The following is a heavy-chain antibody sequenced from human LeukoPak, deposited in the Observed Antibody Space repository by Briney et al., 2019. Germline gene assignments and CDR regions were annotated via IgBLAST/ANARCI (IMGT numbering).Heavy chain of an antibody. D-gene: IGHD3-22*01. V-gene: IGHV3-21*04. CDR1: GFTFSSYS. CDR3: PRATGHQLYDISGYAVFDI. CDR2: ISSSSGYI. J-gene: IGHJ3*02. Sequence: PGGSLRLSCAASGFTFSSYSMHWVRQAPGKGLEWVSSISSSSGYIYYADSVKGRFTVSRDHATNSLYLQINSLRSQDTDVYYSPRATGHQLYDISGYAVFDIGGQGTMVTVS.